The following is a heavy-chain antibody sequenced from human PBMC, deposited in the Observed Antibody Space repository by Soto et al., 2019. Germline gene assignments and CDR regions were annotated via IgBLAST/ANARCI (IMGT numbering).Heavy chain of an antibody. CDR2: FNPTSGST. Sequence: QVQLVQSGAEVKKPGASVKLSCKASGYTFINYSIHWVRQAPGQGLEWMGIFNPTSGSTNYAQKFQGRVTLTMDTSTRTVYMELSSLRFDDTAVYSCARDLAAGDYWGQGTLVTVSS. J-gene: IGHJ4*02. CDR1: GYTFINYS. CDR3: ARDLAAGDY. V-gene: IGHV1-46*01. D-gene: IGHD6-13*01.